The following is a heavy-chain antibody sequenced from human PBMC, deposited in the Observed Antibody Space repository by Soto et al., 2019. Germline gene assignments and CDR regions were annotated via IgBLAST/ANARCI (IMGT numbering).Heavy chain of an antibody. CDR1: GLTLSDAW. V-gene: IGHV3-15*05. CDR3: AREWFGDFV. J-gene: IGHJ4*02. CDR2: IKTKSDGAVT. Sequence: EVQLVESGGGLVKPGGSLRLSCVGSGLTLSDAWMNWVRQIPGKGPEWVGRIKTKSDGAVTDYAALAKGRFTISRDESETTVYLQMNSLKTEYTAVYYCAREWFGDFVWGQGTLVTVSS. D-gene: IGHD3-10*01.